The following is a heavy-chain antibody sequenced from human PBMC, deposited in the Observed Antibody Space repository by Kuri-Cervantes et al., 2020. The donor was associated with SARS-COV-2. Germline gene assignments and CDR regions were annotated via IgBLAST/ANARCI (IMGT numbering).Heavy chain of an antibody. CDR3: ARGGERGWSYYWWFDP. D-gene: IGHD1-26*01. J-gene: IGHJ5*02. CDR1: GYSISSGYY. CDR2: IYHSGST. Sequence: GSLRLSCTVSGYSISSGYYWGWIRQPPGKGLEWIGSIYHSGSTYYNPSLKSRVTISVDTSKNQFSLKLSSVTAADTAVYYCARGGERGWSYYWWFDPWGQGTLVTVSS. V-gene: IGHV4-38-2*02.